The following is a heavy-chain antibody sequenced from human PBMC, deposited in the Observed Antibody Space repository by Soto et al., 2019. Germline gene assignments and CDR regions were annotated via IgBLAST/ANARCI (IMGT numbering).Heavy chain of an antibody. J-gene: IGHJ6*02. CDR1: GFKFSDYA. V-gene: IGHV3-53*01. D-gene: IGHD5-12*01. Sequence: GGSLRLSCTASGFKFSDYAITWVRQAPGEGLEWVSVIYSGGSTYYADSVKGRFTISRDNSKNTLYLQMNSLRAEDTAVYYCASASGYDRYYYYYGMDVWGQGTTVTVSS. CDR2: IYSGGST. CDR3: ASASGYDRYYYYYGMDV.